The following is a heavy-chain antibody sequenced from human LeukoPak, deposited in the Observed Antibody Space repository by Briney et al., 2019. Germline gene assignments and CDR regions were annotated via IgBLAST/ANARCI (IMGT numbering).Heavy chain of an antibody. J-gene: IGHJ6*03. V-gene: IGHV3-23*01. CDR2: ISGSGGST. CDR3: AKGGTIFGVVMSYYMDV. CDR1: GLTFSSYA. D-gene: IGHD3-3*01. Sequence: GGSLRLSCAASGLTFSSYAMSWVRQAPGKGLEWVTAISGSGGSTFHADSVKGRFTISKDNSKNTLYLQMNSLRAEDTAVYYCAKGGTIFGVVMSYYMDVWGKGTTVTVSS.